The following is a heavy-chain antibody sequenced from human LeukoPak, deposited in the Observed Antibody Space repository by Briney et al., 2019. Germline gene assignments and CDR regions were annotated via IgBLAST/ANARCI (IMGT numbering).Heavy chain of an antibody. D-gene: IGHD2/OR15-2a*01. CDR1: GDAINNGLHF. CDR2: TYYSGTT. CDR3: ARQPPRDYLWTFDY. J-gene: IGHJ4*02. Sequence: PSETLSLTCAVSGDAINNGLHFWGWIRQPPGRGPEWIATTYYSGTTFYNPSLRSRVTISVDTSNNHFSLILYSVTAADTGVYYCARQPPRDYLWTFDYWGQGVLVTVSS. V-gene: IGHV4-39*02.